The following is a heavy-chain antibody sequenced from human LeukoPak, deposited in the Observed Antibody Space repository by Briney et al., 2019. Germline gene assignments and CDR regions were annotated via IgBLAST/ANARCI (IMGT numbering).Heavy chain of an antibody. CDR3: AKGGYCSGGSCYQNWFDP. Sequence: GESLQISCKGSGYSFTSYWIGWVRQMPGKGLEWMGIIYPGDSDTRYSPSFQGQVTISADKSISTAYLQWSSLKASDTAMYYCAKGGYCSGGSCYQNWFDPWGQGTLVTVSS. CDR1: GYSFTSYW. V-gene: IGHV5-51*01. J-gene: IGHJ5*02. CDR2: IYPGDSDT. D-gene: IGHD2-15*01.